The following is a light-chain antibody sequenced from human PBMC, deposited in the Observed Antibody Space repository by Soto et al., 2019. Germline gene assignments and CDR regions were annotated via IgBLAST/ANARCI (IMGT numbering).Light chain of an antibody. J-gene: IGKJ3*01. CDR1: QSLFSSSYNKNY. V-gene: IGKV4-1*01. CDR2: WAS. CDR3: QQHYTSPLT. Sequence: DIVMTQSPDSLAVSLSERATINCKSSQSLFSSSYNKNYLTWYQKKPGQPPKLLISWASTRESGVPDRFSGTGSGTDFTLTISSLQAADVAVYFCQQHYTSPLTFGPGTRVDIK.